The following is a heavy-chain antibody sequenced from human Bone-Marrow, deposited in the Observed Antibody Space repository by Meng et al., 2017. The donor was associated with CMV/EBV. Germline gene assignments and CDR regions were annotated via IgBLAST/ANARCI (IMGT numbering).Heavy chain of an antibody. CDR3: ARGHYGMAV. J-gene: IGHJ6*01. V-gene: IGHV3-11*01. CDR1: GFTFSDYY. Sequence: GGSLRLSCVASGFTFSDYYMSWIRQAPGKGLEWVSYISYSGETMDYVESVRGRFTISRDNAENSLFLQMNSLTVDDSAVYYCARGHYGMAVWGPGTKVTSYS. CDR2: ISYSGETM.